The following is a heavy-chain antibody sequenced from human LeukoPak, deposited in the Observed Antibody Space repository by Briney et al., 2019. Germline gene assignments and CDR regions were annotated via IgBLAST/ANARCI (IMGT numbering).Heavy chain of an antibody. CDR2: ISSSGSTI. D-gene: IGHD2-15*01. J-gene: IGHJ3*02. CDR3: ARDCGGGSCYGPYDAFDI. Sequence: GGSLRLSCAASGFTFSSYEMNWVRQAPGKGLEWVSYISSSGSTIYYADSVKGRFTISRDNAKNSLYLQMNSLRAEDTAVYYRARDCGGGSCYGPYDAFDIWGQGTMVTVSS. CDR1: GFTFSSYE. V-gene: IGHV3-48*03.